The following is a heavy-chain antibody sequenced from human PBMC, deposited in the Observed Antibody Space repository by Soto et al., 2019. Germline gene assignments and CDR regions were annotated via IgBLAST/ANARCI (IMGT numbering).Heavy chain of an antibody. CDR2: IYYSGST. V-gene: IGHV4-61*08. J-gene: IGHJ3*02. CDR1: GGSISSGGYY. CDR3: AREAAAVNDAFDI. D-gene: IGHD6-13*01. Sequence: SETLSLTCTVSGGSISSGGYYWSRIRQHPGKGLEWIGYIYYSGSTYYNPSLKSRVTISVDTSKNQFSLKLSSVTAADTAVYYCAREAAAVNDAFDIWGQGTMVTVSS.